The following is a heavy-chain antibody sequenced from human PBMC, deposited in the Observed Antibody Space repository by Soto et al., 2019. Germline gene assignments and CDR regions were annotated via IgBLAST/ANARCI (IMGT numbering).Heavy chain of an antibody. CDR3: ARHRSFLELFDY. J-gene: IGHJ4*02. V-gene: IGHV4-59*08. CDR2: IYYSGST. D-gene: IGHD3-3*01. CDR1: GGSISSYY. Sequence: PSETLSLTCTVSGGSISSYYWSWIRQPPGKGLEWIGYIYYSGSTNYNPSLKSRVTISVDTSKNQFSLKLSSVTAADTAVYYCARHRSFLELFDYWGQGTLVTVSS.